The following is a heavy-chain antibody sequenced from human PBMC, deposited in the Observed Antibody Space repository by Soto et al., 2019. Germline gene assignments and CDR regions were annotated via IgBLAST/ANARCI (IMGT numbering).Heavy chain of an antibody. Sequence: QLQLQESGPGLVKPSETLSLTCTVSGGSISSSSYYWGWIRQPPGKGLEWIGSIYYSGSTYYNPSLKSRVTISVDTSKNQFSLKLSSVTAADTAVYYCARLGLLYYFDYWGQGTLVTVSS. D-gene: IGHD2-21*01. CDR2: IYYSGST. J-gene: IGHJ4*02. V-gene: IGHV4-39*01. CDR3: ARLGLLYYFDY. CDR1: GGSISSSSYY.